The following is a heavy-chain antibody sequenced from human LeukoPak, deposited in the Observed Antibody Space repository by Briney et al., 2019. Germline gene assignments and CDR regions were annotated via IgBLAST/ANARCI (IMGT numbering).Heavy chain of an antibody. CDR3: ARLVGASTLIDY. CDR2: ISGRTSTI. CDR1: GFTFSQYS. V-gene: IGHV3-48*04. Sequence: GGSLRLSCVASGFTFSQYSMNWVRQAPGKGLEWLAYISGRTSTIQYADSVRGRFAISRDNAKKSLYLQMNSLRAEDTGVYYCARLVGASTLIDYWGQGTLVTVSS. D-gene: IGHD1-26*01. J-gene: IGHJ4*02.